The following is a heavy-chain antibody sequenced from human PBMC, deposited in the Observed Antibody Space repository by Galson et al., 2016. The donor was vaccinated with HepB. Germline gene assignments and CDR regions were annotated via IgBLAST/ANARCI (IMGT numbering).Heavy chain of an antibody. CDR3: ARARAGRCAGALSS. Sequence: TLSLTCTISGDSITSGAFDWTWIRQPAGKGLEWIGRIYTTGSTRYSPSLKSRVSISIDTFKNQVSLSLTYATAADSAVDYCARARAGRCAGALSSWGQGTLVTVSS. V-gene: IGHV4-61*02. CDR1: GDSITSGAFD. CDR2: IYTTGST. J-gene: IGHJ5*02. D-gene: IGHD2-21*01.